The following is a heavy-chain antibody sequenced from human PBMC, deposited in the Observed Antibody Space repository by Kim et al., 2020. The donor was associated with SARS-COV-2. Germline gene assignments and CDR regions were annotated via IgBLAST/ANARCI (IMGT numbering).Heavy chain of an antibody. CDR1: GFTFTSSA. Sequence: SVKVSCKASGFTFTSSAVQWVRQARGQRLEWIGWIVVGSGNTNYAQKFQERVTITRDMSTSTAYMELSSLRSEDTAVYYCAADLLPGPTPAIDYWGQGTLVTVSS. D-gene: IGHD3-9*01. CDR3: AADLLPGPTPAIDY. CDR2: IVVGSGNT. J-gene: IGHJ4*02. V-gene: IGHV1-58*01.